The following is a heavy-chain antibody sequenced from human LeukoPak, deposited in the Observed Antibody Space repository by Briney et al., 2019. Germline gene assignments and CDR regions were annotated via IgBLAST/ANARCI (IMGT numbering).Heavy chain of an antibody. CDR3: TTKVIRGNSGDDYDD. CDR1: GVTFSSYG. J-gene: IGHJ4*02. Sequence: GGSLRLSCAASGVTFSSYGMHWVRQAPGKGLEWVALVSSDGNDKLYGDSVKGRFTISRDDSKSTLYLQMNSLRAEDTAVYYCTTKVIRGNSGDDYDDWGQGTLVTVSS. D-gene: IGHD5-12*01. V-gene: IGHV3-30*03. CDR2: VSSDGNDK.